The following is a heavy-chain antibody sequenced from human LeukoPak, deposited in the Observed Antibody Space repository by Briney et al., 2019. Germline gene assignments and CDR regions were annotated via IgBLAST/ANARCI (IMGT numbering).Heavy chain of an antibody. Sequence: SETLSLTCAVSGYSISSGYYWGWIRQPPGKGLEWIGSIYHSGSTYYNPSLKSRVTISVDTSKNQFSLKLSSVTAADTAVYYWARQYFLLGSGMGWFDPWAQGTLVTVSS. CDR1: GYSISSGYY. V-gene: IGHV4-38-2*01. CDR3: ARQYFLLGSGMGWFDP. D-gene: IGHD3-10*01. CDR2: IYHSGST. J-gene: IGHJ5*02.